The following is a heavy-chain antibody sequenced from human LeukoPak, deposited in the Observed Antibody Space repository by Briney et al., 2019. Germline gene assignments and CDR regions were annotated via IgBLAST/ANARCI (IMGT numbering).Heavy chain of an antibody. Sequence: GGTLRLSCAASGVTFSSYAMHWVRQAPGKGLEWVAVISYDGSTKYYADSVKGRFTISRDNSKNTLYLQMNSLRAEDTAVYYCARDLQRLSSAGFYCYMDVGGKGTTVTVSS. CDR3: ARDLQRLSSAGFYCYMDV. D-gene: IGHD6-25*01. J-gene: IGHJ6*03. CDR2: ISYDGSTK. CDR1: GVTFSSYA. V-gene: IGHV3-30-3*01.